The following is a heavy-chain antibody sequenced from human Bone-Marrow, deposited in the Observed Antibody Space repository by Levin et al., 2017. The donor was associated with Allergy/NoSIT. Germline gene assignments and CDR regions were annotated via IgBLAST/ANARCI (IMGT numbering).Heavy chain of an antibody. Sequence: PSETLSLTCAVSGYSISSGYYWGWIRQPPGKGLEWIGSIYHSGSTYYNPSLKSRVTISVDTSKNQFSLKLSSVTAADTAVYYCAREPLYCTGGVCYSGTGYWGQGTLVTVSS. CDR1: GYSISSGYY. V-gene: IGHV4-38-2*02. CDR2: IYHSGST. J-gene: IGHJ4*02. D-gene: IGHD2-8*02. CDR3: AREPLYCTGGVCYSGTGY.